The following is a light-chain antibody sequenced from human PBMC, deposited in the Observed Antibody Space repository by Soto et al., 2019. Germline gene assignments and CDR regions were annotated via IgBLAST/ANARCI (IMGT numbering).Light chain of an antibody. CDR2: DSS. J-gene: IGKJ5*01. CDR1: QSINNW. CDR3: QQSYSTPIT. Sequence: DIQITQSSSPLSASVGDRVTITCRASQSINNWLAWYQQKPGKAPNLLISDSSDLQSGVPSRFSGSGSGTDFTLTISSLQPEDFATYYCQQSYSTPITFGQGTRLEI. V-gene: IGKV1-39*01.